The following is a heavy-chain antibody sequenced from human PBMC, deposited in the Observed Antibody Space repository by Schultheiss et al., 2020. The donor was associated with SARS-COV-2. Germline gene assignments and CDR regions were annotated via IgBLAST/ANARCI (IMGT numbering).Heavy chain of an antibody. D-gene: IGHD4-17*01. CDR2: IYWDDTQ. Sequence: SGPTLVKPTQTLTLTCSLSGFSVSSSGVGVAWIRQPPGKALEWLAIIYWDDTQRYSPSLQNKLTITKDTSKNQVVLTMTNMDPVDTATYYCARLEQNYGDYYFDYWGQGTLVTVSS. CDR3: ARLEQNYGDYYFDY. J-gene: IGHJ4*02. CDR1: GFSVSSSGVG. V-gene: IGHV2-5*02.